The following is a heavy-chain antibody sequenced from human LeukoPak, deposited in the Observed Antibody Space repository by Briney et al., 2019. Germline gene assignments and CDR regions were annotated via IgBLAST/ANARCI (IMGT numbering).Heavy chain of an antibody. D-gene: IGHD2-2*01. J-gene: IGHJ4*02. CDR3: ARAEVVPAAGFDY. CDR1: GGSISGYY. V-gene: IGHV4-59*01. CDR2: IYYSGST. Sequence: SETLSLTCSVSGGSISGYYWSWIRQPPGKGLEWIGYIYYSGSTNYNPSLKSRVTLSVDTSKNQFSLKLSSVTAADTAVYYCARAEVVPAAGFDYWGQGTLVTVSS.